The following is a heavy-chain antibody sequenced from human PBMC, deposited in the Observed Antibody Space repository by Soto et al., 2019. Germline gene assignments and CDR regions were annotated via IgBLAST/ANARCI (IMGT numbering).Heavy chain of an antibody. Sequence: SETLSLTCAVYGGSLIGYYWSWIQQPPGKGLEWIGEINHSGSTNYNPSLKSRVTISIDTSKNQFSLKLSSVSAADTAVYYCARGDFEFDYWGRGTLVTVSS. V-gene: IGHV4-34*01. J-gene: IGHJ4*02. CDR2: INHSGST. D-gene: IGHD2-21*02. CDR3: ARGDFEFDY. CDR1: GGSLIGYY.